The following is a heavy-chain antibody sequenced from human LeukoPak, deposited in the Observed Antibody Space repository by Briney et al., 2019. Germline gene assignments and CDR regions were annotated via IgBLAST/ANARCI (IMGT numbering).Heavy chain of an antibody. V-gene: IGHV4-39*01. D-gene: IGHD5-18*01. CDR1: GGSISSSSHY. J-gene: IGHJ4*02. CDR3: ARHPPSRGYSYGYPPNYFDY. Sequence: SETLSLTCTVSGGSISSSSHYWGWIRQPAGKGLEWIGSIYYSGSTYYNPSLKSRVTISVDTSKNQFSLKLSSVTAADTAVYYCARHPPSRGYSYGYPPNYFDYWGQGTLVTVSS. CDR2: IYYSGST.